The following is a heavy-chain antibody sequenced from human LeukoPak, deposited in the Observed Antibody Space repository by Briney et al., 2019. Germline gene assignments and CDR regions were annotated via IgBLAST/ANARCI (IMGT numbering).Heavy chain of an antibody. Sequence: SETLSLTCTVSGGSISSYYWSWIRQPPGKGLEWIGYIYYSGSTNYSPSLKSRVTISVDTSKNQFSLKLSSVTAADTAVYYCARGGGGAVAGRRSYYYYGMDVWGKGTTVTVSS. CDR3: ARGGGGAVAGRRSYYYYGMDV. CDR2: IYYSGST. J-gene: IGHJ6*04. D-gene: IGHD6-19*01. CDR1: GGSISSYY. V-gene: IGHV4-59*01.